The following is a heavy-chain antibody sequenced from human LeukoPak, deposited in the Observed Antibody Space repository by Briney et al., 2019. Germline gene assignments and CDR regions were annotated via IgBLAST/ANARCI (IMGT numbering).Heavy chain of an antibody. V-gene: IGHV4-61*02. Sequence: SQTLSLTCTVSGASISSGSYYWSWLRQPAGKGLEWIGRIYTSGSTNYNPSLKSRVSISVDTSKNQFSLKLSSVTAADTAVYYCAREVEYYDFWSGYYIDYWGQGTLVTVSS. D-gene: IGHD3-3*01. CDR2: IYTSGST. J-gene: IGHJ4*02. CDR3: AREVEYYDFWSGYYIDY. CDR1: GASISSGSYY.